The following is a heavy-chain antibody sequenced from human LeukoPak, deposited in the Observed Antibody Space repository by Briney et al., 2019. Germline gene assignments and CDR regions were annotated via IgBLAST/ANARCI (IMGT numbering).Heavy chain of an antibody. D-gene: IGHD1-26*01. CDR1: GYAFTTYG. Sequence: ASVTVSCKASGYAFTTYGITWVRQAPGQGLEWVGWISAYNGNINYAQKLQGRVTMTTDTSTSTAYMELRSLRSDDTAVYYCAREELQYYYYGMDVWGQGTTVTVSS. CDR2: ISAYNGNI. J-gene: IGHJ6*02. V-gene: IGHV1-18*01. CDR3: AREELQYYYYGMDV.